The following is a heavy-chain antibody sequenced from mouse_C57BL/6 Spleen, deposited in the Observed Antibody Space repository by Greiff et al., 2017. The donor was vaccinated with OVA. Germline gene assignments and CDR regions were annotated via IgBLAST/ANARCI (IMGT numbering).Heavy chain of an antibody. V-gene: IGHV5-4*03. CDR1: GFTFSSYA. CDR2: ISDGGSYT. CDR3: ARGGVKMPFDY. J-gene: IGHJ2*01. D-gene: IGHD2-2*01. Sequence: DVMLVESGGGLVKPGGSLKLSCAASGFTFSSYAMSWVRQTPEKRLEWVATISDGGSYTYYPDNVKGRFTISRDNAKNNLYLQMSHLKSEDTAMYYCARGGVKMPFDYWGQGTTLTVSS.